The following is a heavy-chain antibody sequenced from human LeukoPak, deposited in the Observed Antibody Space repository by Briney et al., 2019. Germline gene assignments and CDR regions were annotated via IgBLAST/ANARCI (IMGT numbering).Heavy chain of an antibody. CDR1: GFTFSSYA. D-gene: IGHD2-15*01. J-gene: IGHJ6*02. CDR3: ARERRGYGMDV. CDR2: IGTAGDT. Sequence: GGSLRLSCAASGFTFSSYAMSWVRQAPGKGLEWVSAIGTAGDTYYPDSVKGRFTISRENAKNFLYLQMNGLRAGDTAVYYCARERRGYGMDVWGQGTTVTVSS. V-gene: IGHV3-13*01.